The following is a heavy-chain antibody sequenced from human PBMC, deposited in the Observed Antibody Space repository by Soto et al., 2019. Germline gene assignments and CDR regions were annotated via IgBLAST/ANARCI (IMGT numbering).Heavy chain of an antibody. Sequence: SLKVSCKASGATFSSHAISWVRQAPGQGLEWRGGIIPIFGTANYAQKFQGRVTITADESTSTAYMELSSLRSEDTAVYYCARVEQQLVGGLDPWGQGTLVTVSS. CDR3: ARVEQQLVGGLDP. CDR1: GATFSSHA. CDR2: IIPIFGTA. D-gene: IGHD6-13*01. J-gene: IGHJ5*02. V-gene: IGHV1-69*13.